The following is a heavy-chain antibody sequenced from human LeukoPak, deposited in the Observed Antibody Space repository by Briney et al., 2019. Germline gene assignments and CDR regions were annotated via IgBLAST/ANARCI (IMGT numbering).Heavy chain of an antibody. Sequence: PGGSLSLSCAASGFTFSSYGMHWVRQAPGKGLEWVALIWYDGSNKYYADSVKGPLTISRDNSKNTLYLQMNSLRDEDTAVYYCAREGPRGNSQFDYWGQGTLVTVSS. D-gene: IGHD2/OR15-2a*01. CDR2: IWYDGSNK. V-gene: IGHV3-33*01. CDR1: GFTFSSYG. J-gene: IGHJ4*02. CDR3: AREGPRGNSQFDY.